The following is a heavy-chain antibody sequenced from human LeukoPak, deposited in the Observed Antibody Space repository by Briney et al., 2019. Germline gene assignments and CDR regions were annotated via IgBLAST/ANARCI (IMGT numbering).Heavy chain of an antibody. CDR1: GGSISSYY. J-gene: IGHJ5*02. D-gene: IGHD6-6*01. V-gene: IGHV4-59*08. CDR2: IYYSVST. Sequence: SETLSLTCTVSGGSISSYYWSWIRQPPGKGLEWIGYIYYSVSTNYNPSLKSRVTISVDTSKNQFSLKLSSVTAADTAVYYCARQGIAARRDNWFDPWGQGTLVTVSS. CDR3: ARQGIAARRDNWFDP.